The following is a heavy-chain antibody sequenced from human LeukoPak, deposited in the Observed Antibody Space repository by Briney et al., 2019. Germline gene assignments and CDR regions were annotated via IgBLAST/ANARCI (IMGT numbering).Heavy chain of an antibody. V-gene: IGHV3-7*01. CDR1: GFTFNSYW. CDR2: MKQDGSEK. CDR3: ARSYDSSSWYLPFDY. J-gene: IGHJ4*02. Sequence: PGGSLRLSCAASGFTFNSYWMSWVRQAPGKGLEWVAKMKQDGSEKYYVDSVKGRFTISRDNAKNSLYLQMNSLRAEDTAVYYCARSYDSSSWYLPFDYWGQGTLVTVSS. D-gene: IGHD6-13*01.